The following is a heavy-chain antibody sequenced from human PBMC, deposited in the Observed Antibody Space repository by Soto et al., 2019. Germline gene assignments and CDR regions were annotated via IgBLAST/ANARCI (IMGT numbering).Heavy chain of an antibody. V-gene: IGHV1-46*01. CDR3: ARELATVTVYYYYGMDV. CDR1: GYTFTSYY. J-gene: IGHJ6*02. D-gene: IGHD4-17*01. CDR2: INPSGGST. Sequence: QVQLVQSGAEVKKPGASVKVSCKASGYTFTSYYMHWVRQAPGQGLEWMGIINPSGGSTSYAQKFQGRVTMTRDTSTSTVYMELSSLRSEDTAVYYCARELATVTVYYYYGMDVWGQGTTVTVSS.